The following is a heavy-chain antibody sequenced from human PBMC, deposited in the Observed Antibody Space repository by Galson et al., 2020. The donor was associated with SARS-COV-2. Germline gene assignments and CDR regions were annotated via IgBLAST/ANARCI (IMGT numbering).Heavy chain of an antibody. CDR1: GGSISSGGYY. J-gene: IGHJ6*02. V-gene: IGHV4-31*03. D-gene: IGHD3-22*01. CDR3: ARDLFSVRVGYSPYYYYYGMDV. Sequence: ETSETLSLTCTVSGGSISSGGYYWSWIRQHPGKGLEWIGYIYYSGSTYYNPSLKSRVTISVDTSKNQFSLKLSSVTAADTAVYYCARDLFSVRVGYSPYYYYYGMDVWGQGTTVTVSS. CDR2: IYYSGST.